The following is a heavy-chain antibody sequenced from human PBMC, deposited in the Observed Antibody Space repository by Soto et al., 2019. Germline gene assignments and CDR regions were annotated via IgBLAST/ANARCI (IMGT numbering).Heavy chain of an antibody. CDR1: GGSFSGYY. J-gene: IGHJ4*02. V-gene: IGHV4-34*01. CDR2: INHSGST. Sequence: LSLTCAVYGGSFSGYYWSWIRQPPGKGLEWIGEINHSGSTNYNPSLKSRVTISVDTSKNQFSLKLSSVTAADTAVYYCARARSGYYTRWHFDYWAQRTLVTVSS. CDR3: ARARSGYYTRWHFDY. D-gene: IGHD3-3*01.